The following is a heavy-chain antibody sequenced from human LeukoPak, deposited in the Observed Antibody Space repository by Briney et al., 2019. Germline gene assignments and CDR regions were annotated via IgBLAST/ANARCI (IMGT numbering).Heavy chain of an antibody. CDR2: ISGSGGST. J-gene: IGHJ4*02. V-gene: IGHV3-23*01. Sequence: GGSLRLSCAASGFTFSSYAMSWVRQAPGKGLEWVSAISGSGGSTYYADSVKGRFTISRDNSKNTLYLQMNSLRAEDTAVYYCATDGYLSRRTTGRYYFDYWGQGTLVTVPS. CDR1: GFTFSSYA. CDR3: ATDGYLSRRTTGRYYFDY. D-gene: IGHD1-1*01.